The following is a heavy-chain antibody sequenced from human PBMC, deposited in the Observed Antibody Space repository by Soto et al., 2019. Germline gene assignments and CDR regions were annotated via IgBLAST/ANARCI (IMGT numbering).Heavy chain of an antibody. V-gene: IGHV1-69*13. Sequence: SVKVSCKASGGTFSSYAISWVRQAPGQGLEWMGGIIPIFGTANYAQKFQVIGRITGDESTSTAYTELRSQRYEDTAVYYCARGGEMTTVTRGYYYYNGMDVWGQGTPVTGSS. CDR2: IIPIFGTA. CDR3: ARGGEMTTVTRGYYYYNGMDV. D-gene: IGHD4-17*01. CDR1: GGTFSSYA. J-gene: IGHJ6*02.